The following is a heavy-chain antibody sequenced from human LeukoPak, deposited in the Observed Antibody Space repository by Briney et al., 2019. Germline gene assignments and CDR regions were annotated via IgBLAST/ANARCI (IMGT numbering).Heavy chain of an antibody. D-gene: IGHD6-19*01. V-gene: IGHV3-30*18. CDR3: ANIPFIAVAGPPDY. J-gene: IGHJ4*02. Sequence: GGSLRLSCATSGITFRNYAMNWVRQAPGKGLEWVAVISYDGSNKYYADSVKGRFTISRDNSKNTLYLQMNSLRAEDTAVYYCANIPFIAVAGPPDYWGQGTLVTVSS. CDR2: ISYDGSNK. CDR1: GITFRNYA.